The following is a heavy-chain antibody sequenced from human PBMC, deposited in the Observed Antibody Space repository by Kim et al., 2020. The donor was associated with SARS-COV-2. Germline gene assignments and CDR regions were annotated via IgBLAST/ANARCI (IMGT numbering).Heavy chain of an antibody. Sequence: GGSLRLSCAASGLTFSGFGMTWVRQAPGKGLEWVADITQYGSVKNYVDSVEGRFTISRDNAKNSLYLQMISLRAEDTAVYYCVTSAAVGSRFFSSYGLD. D-gene: IGHD6-19*01. V-gene: IGHV3-7*01. CDR1: GLTFSGFG. CDR2: ITQYGSVK. J-gene: IGHJ6*01. CDR3: VTSAAVGSRFFSSYGLD.